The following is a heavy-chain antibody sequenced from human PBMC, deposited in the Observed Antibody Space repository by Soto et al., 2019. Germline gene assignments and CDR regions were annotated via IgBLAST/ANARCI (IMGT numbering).Heavy chain of an antibody. CDR3: TRRYNWNDYYFDP. CDR1: GGSIRVQSYY. J-gene: IGHJ5*02. D-gene: IGHD1-20*01. Sequence: TLSLTCTVSGGSIRVQSYYWTWIRQTPGKGLEWVGSSYYSGTSYFNPALKGRVTISVDTSTNQFSLRLTSVTAADTAVYYCTRRYNWNDYYFDPWGRGTLVTVSS. V-gene: IGHV4-39*01. CDR2: SYYSGTS.